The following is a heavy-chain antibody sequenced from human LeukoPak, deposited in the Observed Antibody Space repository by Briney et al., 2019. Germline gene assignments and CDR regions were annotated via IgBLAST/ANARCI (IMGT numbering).Heavy chain of an antibody. CDR3: ARDGLRYFDWYSGGYFDY. V-gene: IGHV3-21*01. Sequence: PGGSLRLSCAASGFTFSSYSMNWVRQAPGKGLEWVSSISSSSSYIYYADSVKGRFTISRDNAKNSLYLQMNSLRAEDTAVYYCARDGLRYFDWYSGGYFDYWGQGTLVTVSS. CDR2: ISSSSSYI. CDR1: GFTFSSYS. D-gene: IGHD3-9*01. J-gene: IGHJ4*02.